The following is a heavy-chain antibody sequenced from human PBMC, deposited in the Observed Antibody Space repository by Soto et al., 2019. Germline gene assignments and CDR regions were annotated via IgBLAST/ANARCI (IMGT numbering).Heavy chain of an antibody. D-gene: IGHD2-21*01. V-gene: IGHV3-23*01. Sequence: EVQLLESGGTLVQPGGSLRLSCAASGFSFSDFGMSWVRQAPGKGLEWVSLITRDSGREYYADSVQGRFSISRDNSKNTLFLQLGNLRAEDTAIYYCAKSPPIIAVAHFEAWGQGTPVTVSS. CDR2: ITRDSGRE. CDR1: GFSFSDFG. J-gene: IGHJ4*02. CDR3: AKSPPIIAVAHFEA.